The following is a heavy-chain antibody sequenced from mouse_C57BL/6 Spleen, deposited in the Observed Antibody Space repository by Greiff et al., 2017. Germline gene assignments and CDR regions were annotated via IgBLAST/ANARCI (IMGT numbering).Heavy chain of an antibody. V-gene: IGHV1-55*01. CDR1: GYTFTSYW. D-gene: IGHD1-1*01. CDR2: IYPGSGST. J-gene: IGHJ2*01. Sequence: VQLQQSGAELVKPGASVKMSCKASGYTFTSYWITWVKQRPGQGLEWIGDIYPGSGSTNYNEKFKSKATLTVDTSSSTAYMQLSSLTSEDSAVYYCARVVTTVVAKDYWGQGTTLTVSS. CDR3: ARVVTTVVAKDY.